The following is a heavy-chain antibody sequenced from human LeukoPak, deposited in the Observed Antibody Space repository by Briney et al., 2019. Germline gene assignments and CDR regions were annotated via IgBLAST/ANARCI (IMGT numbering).Heavy chain of an antibody. CDR2: IYYSGST. CDR1: GGSISSYY. Sequence: SETLSLTCTVSGGSISSYYWSWIRQPPGKGLEWIGYIYYSGSTNYNPSLKSRVTISVDTSKNQFSLKLSSVTAAGTAVCYCARYSSSSGPTYYFDYWGQGTLVTVSS. D-gene: IGHD6-6*01. V-gene: IGHV4-59*01. J-gene: IGHJ4*02. CDR3: ARYSSSSGPTYYFDY.